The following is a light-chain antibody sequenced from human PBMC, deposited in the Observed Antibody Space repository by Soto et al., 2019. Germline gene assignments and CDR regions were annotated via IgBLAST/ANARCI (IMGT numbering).Light chain of an antibody. J-gene: IGKJ2*01. CDR1: QSVTASF. CDR3: QQYGTSPPEYT. Sequence: EIVLTQSPGTLSLSPGERATLSCRASQSVTASFLAWYQQKPGHAPRLLIYGASSRATGIPDRFSGGGSETDFNLTISRLEPEDFAVYYCQQYGTSPPEYTFGQGTKLEIK. CDR2: GAS. V-gene: IGKV3-20*01.